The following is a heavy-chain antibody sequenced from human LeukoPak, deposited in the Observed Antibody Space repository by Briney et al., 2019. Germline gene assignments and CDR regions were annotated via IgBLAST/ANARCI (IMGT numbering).Heavy chain of an antibody. CDR2: ISSSSSYI. D-gene: IGHD5-18*01. CDR1: GFTFSSYI. CDR3: ARDLFRGYSYGLVDY. V-gene: IGHV3-21*01. Sequence: GGSLRLSCAASGFTFSSYIMNWVRQAPGKGLEWVSSISSSSSYIYYADSVKGRFTISRDNAKNSLYLQMNSLRAEDTAVYYCARDLFRGYSYGLVDYWGQGPLVTVPS. J-gene: IGHJ4*02.